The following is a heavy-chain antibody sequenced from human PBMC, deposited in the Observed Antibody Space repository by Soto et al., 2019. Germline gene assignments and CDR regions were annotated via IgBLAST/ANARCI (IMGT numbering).Heavy chain of an antibody. Sequence: QLQLQESGPGLVKPSETLSLTCTVSGGSISSSSYYWGWIRQPPGKGLEWIGSIYYSGSTYYNPSLKSRVTISVDTSKNQFSLKLSSVTAADTAVYYCARIVGYGPPSYYYYYMDVWGKGTTVTVSS. CDR2: IYYSGST. J-gene: IGHJ6*03. CDR3: ARIVGYGPPSYYYYYMDV. CDR1: GGSISSSSYY. V-gene: IGHV4-39*01. D-gene: IGHD1-1*01.